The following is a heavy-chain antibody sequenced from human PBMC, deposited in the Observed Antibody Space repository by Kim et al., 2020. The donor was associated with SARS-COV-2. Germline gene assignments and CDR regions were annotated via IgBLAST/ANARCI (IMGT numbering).Heavy chain of an antibody. D-gene: IGHD6-19*01. V-gene: IGHV5-51*01. CDR2: DA. CDR3: ARRNPVSGFDY. J-gene: IGHJ4*02. Sequence: DARYSQSFQGRVTMSADKSSTTAYLQWDSLKASDTAIYYCARRNPVSGFDYWGQGPLVTVSS.